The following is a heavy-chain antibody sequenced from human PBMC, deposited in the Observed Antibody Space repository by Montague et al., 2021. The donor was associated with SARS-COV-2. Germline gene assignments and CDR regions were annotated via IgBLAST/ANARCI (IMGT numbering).Heavy chain of an antibody. V-gene: IGHV4-34*01. CDR1: GGSFSGYY. CDR3: ARGGGYSYGALDY. J-gene: IGHJ4*02. Sequence: SETLSLTSVVSGGSFSGYYWSWIRQPPGTGLEWIGVINHSGSTNYNPSLKSRVTISVDTSKKQFSLRLNSVTAADTAVYYCARGGGYSYGALDYWGQGTLVTVSS. D-gene: IGHD5-18*01. CDR2: INHSGST.